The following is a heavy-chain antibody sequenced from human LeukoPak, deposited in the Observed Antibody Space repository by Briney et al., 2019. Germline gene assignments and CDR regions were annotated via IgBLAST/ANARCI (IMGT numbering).Heavy chain of an antibody. Sequence: ASVKVSCKASGYTFTGYYMHWVRQAPGQGLEWMGWINPNSGGTNYAQKFQGRVTMTRDTSISTAYMELSRLRSDDTAVYYCARIVVGIAVAGTGKSTPGTLYSWFDPWGQGTLVTVSS. CDR3: ARIVVGIAVAGTGKSTPGTLYSWFDP. CDR1: GYTFTGYY. J-gene: IGHJ5*02. V-gene: IGHV1-2*02. CDR2: INPNSGGT. D-gene: IGHD6-19*01.